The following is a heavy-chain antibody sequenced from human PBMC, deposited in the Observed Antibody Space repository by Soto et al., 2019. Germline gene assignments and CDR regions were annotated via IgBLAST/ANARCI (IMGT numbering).Heavy chain of an antibody. CDR1: VFTFTSSA. Sequence: GXSVKVSCKASVFTFTSSAVQWVRQARGQRLEWIGWIVVGSGNTNYAQKFQERVTITRDMSTSTAYMELSSLRSEDTAVYYCAADLGDGVPKLYYGMDVWGQGSTVTVSS. CDR3: AADLGDGVPKLYYGMDV. J-gene: IGHJ6*02. V-gene: IGHV1-58*01. CDR2: IVVGSGNT. D-gene: IGHD3-3*01.